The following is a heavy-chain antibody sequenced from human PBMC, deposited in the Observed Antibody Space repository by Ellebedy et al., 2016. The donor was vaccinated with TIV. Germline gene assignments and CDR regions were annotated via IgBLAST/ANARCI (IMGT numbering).Heavy chain of an antibody. CDR1: GFTFSSYA. Sequence: ESLKISXAASGFTFSSYAMSWIRQPPGKGLEWIGEINHSGSTNYNPSLKSRVTISVDTSKNQFSLKLSSVTAADTAVYYCARAVFIMGYYYYGMDVWGQGTTVTVSS. CDR2: INHSGST. V-gene: IGHV4-34*01. CDR3: ARAVFIMGYYYYGMDV. J-gene: IGHJ6*02. D-gene: IGHD3-10*01.